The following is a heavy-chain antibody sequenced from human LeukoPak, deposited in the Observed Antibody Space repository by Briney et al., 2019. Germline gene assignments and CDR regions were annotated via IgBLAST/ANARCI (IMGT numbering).Heavy chain of an antibody. CDR3: VRLITTSGRYHFDS. D-gene: IGHD1-26*01. V-gene: IGHV5-51*01. CDR2: IYPGDSAT. CDR1: GYSFPSFW. J-gene: IGHJ4*02. Sequence: GESLKISCKGYGYSFPSFWIGWVRQMPGKGPGWMGIIYPGDSATTYSPSFQGEVTISAATSLSTAYIQWSSLKASDTAMYYCVRLITTSGRYHFDSWGQGSLVTVSS.